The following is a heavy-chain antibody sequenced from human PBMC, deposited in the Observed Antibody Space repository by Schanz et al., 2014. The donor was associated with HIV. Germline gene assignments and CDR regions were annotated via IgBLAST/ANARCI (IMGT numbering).Heavy chain of an antibody. CDR3: AKALRDHYDATGYYRY. CDR1: GFTFSNYA. Sequence: QVQLVESGGGVVQPGRSLRLSCAVSGFTFSNYAMHWVRQAPGKGLEWVAVISYDGSNKYYADSVKGRFTISRDNSKHTLYLQMNGLRTDDTAVYYCAKALRDHYDATGYYRYWGQGILVTVSA. D-gene: IGHD3-22*01. J-gene: IGHJ4*02. CDR2: ISYDGSNK. V-gene: IGHV3-30-3*01.